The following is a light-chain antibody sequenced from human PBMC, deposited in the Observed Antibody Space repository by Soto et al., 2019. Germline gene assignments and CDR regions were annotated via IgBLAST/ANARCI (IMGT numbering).Light chain of an antibody. V-gene: IGLV1-40*01. CDR2: GNS. J-gene: IGLJ3*02. CDR1: SSNIGAGYD. Sequence: QSVLTQPPSVSGAPGXRXTISCTGSSSNIGAGYDVHWYQQLPGTAPKLLIYGNSNRPSGVPDRFSGSKSGTSASLAITGLQAEDEADYYCQSYDSSLSWVFGGGTKLTVL. CDR3: QSYDSSLSWV.